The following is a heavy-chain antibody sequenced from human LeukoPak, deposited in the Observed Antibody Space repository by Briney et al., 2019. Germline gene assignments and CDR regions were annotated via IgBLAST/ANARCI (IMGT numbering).Heavy chain of an antibody. CDR2: IYYSGST. CDR1: GGSISSSSYY. V-gene: IGHV4-39*07. Sequence: SETLSLTCTVSGGSISSSSYYWGWIRQPPGKGLEWIGSIYYSGSTYYNPSLKSRVTISVDTSKNQFSLKLSSVTAADTAVYYCARHYDILTGYYTTDYWGQGTLVTVSS. J-gene: IGHJ4*02. CDR3: ARHYDILTGYYTTDY. D-gene: IGHD3-9*01.